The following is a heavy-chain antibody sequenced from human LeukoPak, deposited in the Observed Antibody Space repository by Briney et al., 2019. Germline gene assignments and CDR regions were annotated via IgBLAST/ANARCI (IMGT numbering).Heavy chain of an antibody. CDR2: IYYSGST. D-gene: IGHD5/OR15-5a*01. J-gene: IGHJ6*03. CDR3: ARANPSTFVYYMDV. CDR1: GGSISSYY. V-gene: IGHV4-59*01. Sequence: SETLSLTCTVSGGSISSYYWSCIRQPPGKGLEWIGYIYYSGSTNYNPSLKSRVTISVDTSKNQFSLKLSSVTAADTAVYYCARANPSTFVYYMDVWGKGTTVTVSS.